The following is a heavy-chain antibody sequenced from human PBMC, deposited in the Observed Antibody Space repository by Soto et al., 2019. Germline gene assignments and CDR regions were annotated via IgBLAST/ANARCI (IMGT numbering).Heavy chain of an antibody. D-gene: IGHD5-12*01. Sequence: GGSLRLSCAASGFTLDDYGMSGVRQAPGKGLEWVSGINWNGGSTGYADSVKGRFTISRDNAKNSLYLQMNSLRAEDTALYYCARVPPGGYSGYDSAFDIWGQGTMVTVSS. CDR1: GFTLDDYG. CDR2: INWNGGST. CDR3: ARVPPGGYSGYDSAFDI. J-gene: IGHJ3*02. V-gene: IGHV3-20*04.